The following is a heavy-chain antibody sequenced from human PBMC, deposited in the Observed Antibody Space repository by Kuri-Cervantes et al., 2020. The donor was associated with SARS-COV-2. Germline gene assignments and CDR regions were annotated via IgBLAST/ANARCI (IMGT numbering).Heavy chain of an antibody. Sequence: GESLKISCAASGFTFSDYYMSWIRQAPGKGLEWVSYISSSGSTIYYADSVKGRFTISRDNAKNSLYLQMNSLRAEDTAVYYCARGGNYDFWSGSPPPYYMDVWGKGTTVTVSS. V-gene: IGHV3-11*01. D-gene: IGHD3-3*01. CDR1: GFTFSDYY. CDR3: ARGGNYDFWSGSPPPYYMDV. CDR2: ISSSGSTI. J-gene: IGHJ6*03.